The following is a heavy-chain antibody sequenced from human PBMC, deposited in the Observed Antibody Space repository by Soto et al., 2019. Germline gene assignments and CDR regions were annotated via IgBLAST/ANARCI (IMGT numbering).Heavy chain of an antibody. D-gene: IGHD3-22*01. CDR3: ARTHLYYYDSSGYWYYFDY. Sequence: SETLSLTCTVSGGSVSSGSYYWSWIRQPPGKGLEWIGYIYYSGSTNYNPSLKSRVTISVDTSKNQFSLKLSSVTAADTAVYYCARTHLYYYDSSGYWYYFDYWGQGTLVTVSS. J-gene: IGHJ4*02. V-gene: IGHV4-61*01. CDR1: GGSVSSGSYY. CDR2: IYYSGST.